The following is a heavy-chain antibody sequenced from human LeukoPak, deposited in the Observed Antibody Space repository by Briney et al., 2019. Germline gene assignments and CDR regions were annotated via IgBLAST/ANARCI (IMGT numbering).Heavy chain of an antibody. D-gene: IGHD2-15*01. CDR3: ARDYSGGYPGGAVFDY. CDR1: GGSFSGYY. V-gene: IGHV4-34*01. Sequence: SETLSLTCAVYGGSFSGYYRSWIRQPPGKGLEWIGEINHSGSTNYNPSLKSRVTMSVDTSKNQFSLKLSSVTAADTAVYYCARDYSGGYPGGAVFDYWGQGTLVTVSS. J-gene: IGHJ4*02. CDR2: INHSGST.